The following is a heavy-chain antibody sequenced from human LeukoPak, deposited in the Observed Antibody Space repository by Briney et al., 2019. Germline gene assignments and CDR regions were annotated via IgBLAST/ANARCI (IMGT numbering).Heavy chain of an antibody. CDR2: IYYSGST. CDR1: GGSISSGDYY. V-gene: IGHV4-30-4*01. D-gene: IGHD2-15*01. J-gene: IGHJ5*02. CDR3: ARVDIVVVVAATGVWFDP. Sequence: SETLSLTCTVSGGSISSGDYYWSWIRQPPGKGLEWIGYIYYSGSTYYNPSLKSRVTISVDTSKNQFSLKLSSVTAADTAVYYCARVDIVVVVAATGVWFDPWGQGTLVTISS.